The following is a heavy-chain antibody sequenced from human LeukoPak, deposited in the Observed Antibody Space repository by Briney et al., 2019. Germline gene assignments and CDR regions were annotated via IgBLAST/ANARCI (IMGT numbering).Heavy chain of an antibody. J-gene: IGHJ4*02. Sequence: ASVKVSCKASGYTFTGYYMHWVRQAPGQGLEWMGWINPNSGGTNYAQKFQGWVTMTRDTSISTAYMELSRLRSDDTAVYHCARGLYSSSWAFDYWGQGTLVTVSS. CDR2: INPNSGGT. CDR3: ARGLYSSSWAFDY. V-gene: IGHV1-2*04. CDR1: GYTFTGYY. D-gene: IGHD6-13*01.